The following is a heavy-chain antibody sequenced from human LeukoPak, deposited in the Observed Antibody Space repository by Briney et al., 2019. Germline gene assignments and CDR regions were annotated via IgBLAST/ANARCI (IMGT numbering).Heavy chain of an antibody. Sequence: PSQTLSLTCTVSGGSISSGNCYWSWIRQPPGKGLEWIGYIYYSGTTYYNPSLKSRVTISVDTSKNQFSLKLSSVTAADTAVYYCARVSRVTPGVDYWGQRTLVTVSS. V-gene: IGHV4-30-4*01. CDR3: ARVSRVTPGVDY. D-gene: IGHD2-21*02. J-gene: IGHJ4*02. CDR2: IYYSGTT. CDR1: GGSISSGNCY.